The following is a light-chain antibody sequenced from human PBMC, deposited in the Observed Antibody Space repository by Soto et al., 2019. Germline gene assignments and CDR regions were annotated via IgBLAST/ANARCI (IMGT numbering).Light chain of an antibody. V-gene: IGLV1-40*01. Sequence: QSVLTQPPSVSGAPGQRVTISCTGSSSNIGAGYDVHWYQQLPGTAPKLLIYGTSNRPSGVPDRFSVSKSGTSASLAITGLQAEDEADYYCQSYDSSLSGYVVFGGGTKLTVL. CDR3: QSYDSSLSGYVV. CDR1: SSNIGAGYD. J-gene: IGLJ2*01. CDR2: GTS.